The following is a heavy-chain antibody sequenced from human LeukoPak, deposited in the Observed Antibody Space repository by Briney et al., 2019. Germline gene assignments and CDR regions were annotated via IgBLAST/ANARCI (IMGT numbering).Heavy chain of an antibody. D-gene: IGHD2-15*01. CDR2: IHYTGNT. CDR3: ARHSSRLRHFDS. V-gene: IGHV4-39*01. Sequence: PSETLSLTCTVSGGAVGSSAFYRGRIRQPPGKGLEWSGSIHYTGNTYYHSALRNRVIISVGSTRNQFALRLTSVTAADTAVYYCARHSSRLRHFDSWGQGTLVSVSS. J-gene: IGHJ4*02. CDR1: GGAVGSSAFY.